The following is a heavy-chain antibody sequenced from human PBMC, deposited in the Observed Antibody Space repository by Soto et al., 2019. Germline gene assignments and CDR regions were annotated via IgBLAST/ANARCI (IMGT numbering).Heavy chain of an antibody. Sequence: PGGSLRLSCAASGFTFSSYVMSWVRQAPGKGLEWVSAITGSSGDTYYADSVKGRFTISRDHSKNTLYLQMSSLRAEDTALYYCAKGSASTRPYDFDYWGPGTLVTGSS. CDR2: ITGSSGDT. J-gene: IGHJ4*02. CDR3: AKGSASTRPYDFDY. V-gene: IGHV3-23*01. D-gene: IGHD3-3*01. CDR1: GFTFSSYV.